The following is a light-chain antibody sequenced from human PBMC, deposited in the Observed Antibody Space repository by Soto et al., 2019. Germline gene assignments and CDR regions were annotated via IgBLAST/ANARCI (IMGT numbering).Light chain of an antibody. CDR2: SNS. CDR1: SFNIGSNT. J-gene: IGLJ7*01. V-gene: IGLV1-44*01. CDR3: AAWDDSLKEPV. Sequence: QSVLTQPPSASGTPGQRVTISCSGSSFNIGSNTVNWYQQLPGTAPKLLIYSNSQRPSGVPDRFSGSKSGTAASLAISGLQSEDEADYSCAAWDDSLKEPVFGGGTQLTVL.